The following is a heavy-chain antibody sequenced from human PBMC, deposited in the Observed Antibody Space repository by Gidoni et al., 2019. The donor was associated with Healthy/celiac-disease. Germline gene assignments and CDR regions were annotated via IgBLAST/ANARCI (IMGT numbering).Heavy chain of an antibody. D-gene: IGHD6-13*01. V-gene: IGHV1-2*02. CDR3: ARDYGIAAAGTPFYYYYGMDV. CDR2: INPNSGGT. J-gene: IGHJ6*02. CDR1: GYTFTGYY. Sequence: QVQLVQSGAAVKKPGASVKVYCKASGYTFTGYYMHWWRQAPGQGLAWMGWINPNSGGTNYAQKFQGRVTMTRDTSISTAYMELSRLRSDDTAVYYCARDYGIAAAGTPFYYYYGMDVWGQGTTVTVSS.